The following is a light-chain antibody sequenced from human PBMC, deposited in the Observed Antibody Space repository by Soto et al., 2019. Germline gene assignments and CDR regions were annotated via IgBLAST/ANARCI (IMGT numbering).Light chain of an antibody. V-gene: IGKV1-33*01. CDR1: QDIKNY. CDR3: YQFDSVPCT. CDR2: DAA. Sequence: IQMTQSPSSLSASVGERITITCQASQDIKNYVIWYQHKPGKAPKLLIYDAASLGTGVSSRFSGRGSGTHFTLAISSLQPEDIATYYCYQFDSVPCTFGQGTKLEIK. J-gene: IGKJ2*02.